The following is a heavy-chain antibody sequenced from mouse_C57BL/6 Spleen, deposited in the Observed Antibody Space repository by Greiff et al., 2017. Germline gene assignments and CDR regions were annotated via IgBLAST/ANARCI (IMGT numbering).Heavy chain of an antibody. D-gene: IGHD4-1*01. CDR1: GYAFSSYW. CDR3: ARGGLGLMDY. J-gene: IGHJ4*01. Sequence: QVQLKPSGAELVTPGASVKISCKASGYAFSSYWMNWVKQRPGKGLEWIGQIYPGDGDTNYNGKFKGKATLTADKSSSTAYMQISSLTSEDSAVYFCARGGLGLMDYWGQGTSVTVSS. CDR2: IYPGDGDT. V-gene: IGHV1-80*01.